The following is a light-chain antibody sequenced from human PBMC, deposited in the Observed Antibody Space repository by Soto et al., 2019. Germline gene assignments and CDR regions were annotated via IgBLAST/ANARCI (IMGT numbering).Light chain of an antibody. CDR1: QSISSW. CDR2: DAS. J-gene: IGKJ1*01. V-gene: IGKV1-5*01. Sequence: DIQMTQSPSTLSASVGDRVTITCRVSQSISSWLAWYQQKPGKAPKLLIYDASSLESGVPSRFSGSGSGTEFTLTISSLQPDDFATYYCQQYNSYSWTFSQGTKV. CDR3: QQYNSYSWT.